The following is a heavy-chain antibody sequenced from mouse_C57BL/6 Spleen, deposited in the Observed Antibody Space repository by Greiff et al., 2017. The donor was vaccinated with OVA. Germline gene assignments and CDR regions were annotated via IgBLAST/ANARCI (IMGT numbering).Heavy chain of an antibody. V-gene: IGHV5-17*01. CDR1: GFTFSDYG. J-gene: IGHJ2*01. CDR2: ISSGSSTI. CDR3: ARRGTVVATDYFDY. Sequence: EVKLVESGGGLVKPGGSLKLSCAASGFTFSDYGMHWVRQAPEKGLEWVAYISSGSSTIYYADTVKGRFTISRDNAKNTLFRQMTGLRSEDTAMYYCARRGTVVATDYFDYWGQGTTLTVSS. D-gene: IGHD1-1*01.